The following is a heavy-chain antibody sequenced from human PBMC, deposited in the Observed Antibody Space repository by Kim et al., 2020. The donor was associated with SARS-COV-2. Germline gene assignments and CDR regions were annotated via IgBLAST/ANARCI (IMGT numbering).Heavy chain of an antibody. J-gene: IGHJ4*02. Sequence: GGSLRLSCAASGFTFSSYAMHWVRQAPGKGLEWVAVISYDGSNKYYADSVKGRFTISRDNSKNTLYLQMNSLRAEDTAVYYCARVYYDSSGYYLDYWGQGTLVTVSS. V-gene: IGHV3-30-3*01. CDR3: ARVYYDSSGYYLDY. D-gene: IGHD3-22*01. CDR1: GFTFSSYA. CDR2: ISYDGSNK.